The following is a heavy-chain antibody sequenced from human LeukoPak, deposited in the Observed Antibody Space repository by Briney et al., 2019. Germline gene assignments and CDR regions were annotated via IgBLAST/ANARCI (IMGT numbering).Heavy chain of an antibody. Sequence: GGSLRLSCAASGFTFSGFAMSWVRQAPGKGLEWVSSISGSGDTTYYADSVKGRFTISRDNSKNTLYLQMNSLRAEDTAVYYCAKMDDDFWSGYFGRNWFDPWGQGTLVTVSS. CDR3: AKMDDDFWSGYFGRNWFDP. CDR2: ISGSGDTT. V-gene: IGHV3-23*01. CDR1: GFTFSGFA. J-gene: IGHJ5*02. D-gene: IGHD3-3*01.